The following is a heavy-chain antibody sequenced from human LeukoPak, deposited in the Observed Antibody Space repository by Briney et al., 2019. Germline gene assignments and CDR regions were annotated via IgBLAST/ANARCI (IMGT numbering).Heavy chain of an antibody. V-gene: IGHV4-38-2*02. J-gene: IGHJ4*02. D-gene: IGHD6-13*01. CDR2: MYHSGDT. CDR1: GFTFSSYA. CDR3: ARDRGSSWYYFDY. Sequence: PGGSLRLSCEASGFTFSSYAMGWIRQPPGKGLEWIGSMYHSGDTYYNPSLKSRVTISVDKSKNQFSLKLSSVTAADTAVYYCARDRGSSWYYFDYWGQGTLVTVSS.